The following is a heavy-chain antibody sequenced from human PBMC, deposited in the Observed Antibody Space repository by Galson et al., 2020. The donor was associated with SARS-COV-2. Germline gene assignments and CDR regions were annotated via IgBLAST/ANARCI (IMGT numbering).Heavy chain of an antibody. CDR2: ISSNGGSI. V-gene: IGHV3-9*01. J-gene: IGHJ4*02. CDR3: AKASGYSTCYYLVYFDS. Sequence: SLKISCAASGLTFDAYAMHWVRQATGKGLEWVSGISSNGGSIGYADSVKGRFTISRDNAKNSLYLQINSLRSEDTALYYCAKASGYSTCYYLVYFDSWGQGSLVTVSS. D-gene: IGHD2-8*01. CDR1: GLTFDAYA.